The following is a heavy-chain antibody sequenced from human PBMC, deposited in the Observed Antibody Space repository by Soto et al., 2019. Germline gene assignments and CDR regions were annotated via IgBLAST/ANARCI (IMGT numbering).Heavy chain of an antibody. D-gene: IGHD1-26*01. CDR1: GGSISNYY. CDR3: ARAGATTLSDY. CDR2: MYYSGST. J-gene: IGHJ4*02. Sequence: QVQLQESGPGLVKPSETLSLTCTVSGGSISNYYWSWIRQPPGKGLEWIGYMYYSGSTNYNPSLKRRXTXSXXTSKNQFSLTLSSVTAADTAVYYCARAGATTLSDYWGQGTLVTVSS. V-gene: IGHV4-59*01.